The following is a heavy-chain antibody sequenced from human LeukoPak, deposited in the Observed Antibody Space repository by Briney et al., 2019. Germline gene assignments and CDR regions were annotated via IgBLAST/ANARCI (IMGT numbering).Heavy chain of an antibody. V-gene: IGHV3-48*03. CDR2: ISSSGSTI. Sequence: GGSLRLSCAASGFTFSSYEMNWVRQAPGKGLEGVSYISSSGSTIYYADSVKGRFTISRDNAKNSLYLQMNSLRAEDTAVYYCAREWIGFDYWGQGTLVTVSS. D-gene: IGHD2-2*03. CDR1: GFTFSSYE. J-gene: IGHJ4*02. CDR3: AREWIGFDY.